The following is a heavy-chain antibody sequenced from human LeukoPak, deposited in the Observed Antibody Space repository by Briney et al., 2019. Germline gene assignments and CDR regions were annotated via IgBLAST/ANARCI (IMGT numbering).Heavy chain of an antibody. J-gene: IGHJ4*02. Sequence: GGSLRLSCAASGFTFSTYSMTWVRQAPGRGGEWLSYISGSSTTIYYADSVKGRFTISRDNVKNSLYLQMNSLRDEDTALYYCARDHYSRNDYWGQGTLVTVSS. CDR3: ARDHYSRNDY. V-gene: IGHV3-48*02. D-gene: IGHD6-13*01. CDR1: GFTFSTYS. CDR2: ISGSSTTI.